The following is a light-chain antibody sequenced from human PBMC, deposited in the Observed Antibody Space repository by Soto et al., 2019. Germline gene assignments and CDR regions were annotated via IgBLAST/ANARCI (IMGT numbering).Light chain of an antibody. Sequence: QSALTQPPSVSGSPGQSVAISCTGTSSDVGSYNRVSWYQQHPGAAPKLMIYEVSNRPSGVPDRFSGSKSGNTASLTISGLQAEDEADNYCNSYTGSSTYVFGTGTKLTVL. CDR1: SSDVGSYNR. CDR2: EVS. V-gene: IGLV2-18*02. CDR3: NSYTGSSTYV. J-gene: IGLJ1*01.